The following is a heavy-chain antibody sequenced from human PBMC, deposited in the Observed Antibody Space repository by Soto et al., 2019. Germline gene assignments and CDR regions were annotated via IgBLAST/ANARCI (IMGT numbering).Heavy chain of an antibody. CDR3: ARDPRRGSYQARFKYYYYGMDV. Sequence: GGSLRLSCAASGFTFSSYGMHWVRQAPGKGLEWVAVIWYDGSNKYYADSVKGRFTISRDNSKNTLYLQMNSLRAEDTAVYYCARDPRRGSYQARFKYYYYGMDVWGQGTTVTVSS. J-gene: IGHJ6*02. V-gene: IGHV3-33*01. D-gene: IGHD1-26*01. CDR2: IWYDGSNK. CDR1: GFTFSSYG.